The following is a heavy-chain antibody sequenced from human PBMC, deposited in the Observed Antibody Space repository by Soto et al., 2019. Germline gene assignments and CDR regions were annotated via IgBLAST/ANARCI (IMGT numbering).Heavy chain of an antibody. CDR1: GFTFSSYG. J-gene: IGHJ6*02. Sequence: PGGSLRLSCAASGFTFSSYGMHWVRQAPGKGLEWVAVISYDGSNKYYADSVKGRFTISRDNSKNTLYLQMNSLRAEDTAVYYCLLGGDIVVVPAALKFYYDYGMDVWGQGTTVIVSS. CDR3: LLGGDIVVVPAALKFYYDYGMDV. CDR2: ISYDGSNK. D-gene: IGHD2-2*01. V-gene: IGHV3-30*03.